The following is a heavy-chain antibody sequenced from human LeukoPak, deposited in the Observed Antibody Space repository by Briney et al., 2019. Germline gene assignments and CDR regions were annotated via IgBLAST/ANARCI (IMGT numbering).Heavy chain of an antibody. CDR3: ARVMMATFDY. CDR1: GGTFTNYA. Sequence: SVKVSCKAPGGTFTNYAFSWVRQVPGKGLEWMGGIIPILGIANYAQRFQGRVTITADKSTNTAYMELRGLRSEDTAVYYCARVMMATFDYWGQGTLVTVSS. V-gene: IGHV1-69*10. J-gene: IGHJ4*02. CDR2: IIPILGIA. D-gene: IGHD5-24*01.